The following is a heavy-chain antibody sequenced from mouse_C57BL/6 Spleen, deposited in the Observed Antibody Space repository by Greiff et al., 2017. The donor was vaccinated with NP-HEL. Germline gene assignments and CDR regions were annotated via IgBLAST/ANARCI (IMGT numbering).Heavy chain of an antibody. Sequence: EVKLMESGEGLVKPGGSLKLSCAASGFTFSSYAMSWVRQTPEKRLEWVAYISSGGDYIYYADTVKGRFTISRDNARNTLYLQMSSLKSEDTAMYYFTRDYYYGSSSYAMDYWGQGTSVTVSS. CDR2: ISSGGDYI. V-gene: IGHV5-9-1*02. D-gene: IGHD1-1*01. J-gene: IGHJ4*01. CDR3: TRDYYYGSSSYAMDY. CDR1: GFTFSSYA.